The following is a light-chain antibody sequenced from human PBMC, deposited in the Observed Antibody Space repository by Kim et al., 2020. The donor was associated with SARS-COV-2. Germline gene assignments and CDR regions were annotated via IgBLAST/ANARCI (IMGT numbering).Light chain of an antibody. V-gene: IGLV2-14*03. CDR1: NNDIGIYNF. CDR2: DVN. Sequence: QSALTQPASVSGSPGQSITISCIGTNNDIGIYNFVSWYQQGPGKAPKLIIYDVNNRPSGISDRFSGSKSGNTASLSISGLQADDEADYHCSSYTTTSSWVFGGGTKLTVL. CDR3: SSYTTTSSWV. J-gene: IGLJ3*02.